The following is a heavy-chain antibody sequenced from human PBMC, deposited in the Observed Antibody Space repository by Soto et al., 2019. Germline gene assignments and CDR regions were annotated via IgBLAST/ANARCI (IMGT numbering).Heavy chain of an antibody. V-gene: IGHV4-31*03. CDR3: ARGARDHYYFDY. CDR1: GGSISSGGYY. D-gene: IGHD2-21*02. Sequence: QVQLQESGPGMVKPSQTLSLTCTVSGGSISSGGYYWRWIRQHPGKGMEWIGYIYYSGSTYYNPSLKSRVTISVDTSKNQFSLKLSSVTAADTAVYYCARGARDHYYFDYWGQGTLVTVSS. CDR2: IYYSGST. J-gene: IGHJ4*02.